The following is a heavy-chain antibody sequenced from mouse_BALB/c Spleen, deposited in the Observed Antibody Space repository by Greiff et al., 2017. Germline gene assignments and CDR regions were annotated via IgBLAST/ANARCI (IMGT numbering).Heavy chain of an antibody. CDR2: IWAGGST. D-gene: IGHD2-10*01. CDR3: ARGAPYYCNYQCDY. J-gene: IGHJ2*01. Sequence: VLLVESGPGLVAPSQSLSITCTVSGFSLTSYGVHWVRQPPGKGLEWLGVIWAGGSTDYNSALMSRLSIRKDNSKSQVFFKMNSLQTDDTAMYYCARGAPYYCNYQCDYWGQGTTLTVSS. CDR1: GFSLTSYG. V-gene: IGHV2-9*02.